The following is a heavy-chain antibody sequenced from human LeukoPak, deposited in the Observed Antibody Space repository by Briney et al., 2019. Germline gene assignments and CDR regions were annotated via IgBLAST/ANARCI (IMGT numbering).Heavy chain of an antibody. V-gene: IGHV3-23*01. D-gene: IGHD1-14*01. CDR3: FTGGGY. CDR1: GFIFKISA. J-gene: IGHJ4*02. CDR2: ISGTGDET. Sequence: GGSLRLSCVASGFIFKISAMGWVRQAPGKGLEWVSVISGTGDETDYADSVKGRFTISRDNAKNSLFLQMNSLRVEETAVYYCFTGGGYWGQGTLVTVSS.